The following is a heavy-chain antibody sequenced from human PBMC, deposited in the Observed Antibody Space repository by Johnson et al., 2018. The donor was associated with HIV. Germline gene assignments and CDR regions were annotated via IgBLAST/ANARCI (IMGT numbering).Heavy chain of an antibody. Sequence: QVQLVESGGRVVQPGGSLRLSCAASGFTFSSYAMHWVRQAPGKGLEWVAVISGSGGSTYYADSVKGRFTISRDNSKNTLYLQMNSLRGEDTAVYYCAKDSMGFNWNQFEAFDMWGQGTMVTVSS. J-gene: IGHJ3*02. CDR3: AKDSMGFNWNQFEAFDM. D-gene: IGHD1-20*01. V-gene: IGHV3-NL1*01. CDR1: GFTFSSYA. CDR2: ISGSGGST.